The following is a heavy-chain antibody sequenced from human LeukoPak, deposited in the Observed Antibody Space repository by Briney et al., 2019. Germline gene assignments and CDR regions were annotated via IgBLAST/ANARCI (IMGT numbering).Heavy chain of an antibody. CDR3: ARCGAGYYDSSGYCDY. V-gene: IGHV1-69*13. J-gene: IGHJ4*02. D-gene: IGHD3-22*01. Sequence: ASVKVSCKASGYTFTSYAISWVRQAPGQGLEWMGGIIPIFGTANYAQKFQGRVTITADESTSTAYMELSSLRSEDTAVYYCARCGAGYYDSSGYCDYWGQGTLVTVSS. CDR2: IIPIFGTA. CDR1: GYTFTSYA.